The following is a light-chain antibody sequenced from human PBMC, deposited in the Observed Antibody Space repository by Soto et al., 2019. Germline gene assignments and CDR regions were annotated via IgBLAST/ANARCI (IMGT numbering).Light chain of an antibody. V-gene: IGLV3-21*02. CDR3: QVWDSSSDLVV. CDR1: NIGSNS. Sequence: SYELTQPPSVSVAPGQTARITCGGNNIGSNSVHWYQQKPGQAPVLVVYDDSDRPSGIPERFSGSNSGNTATLTISRVEAGDEADYYCQVWDSSSDLVVFGGGTQLTVL. CDR2: DDS. J-gene: IGLJ2*01.